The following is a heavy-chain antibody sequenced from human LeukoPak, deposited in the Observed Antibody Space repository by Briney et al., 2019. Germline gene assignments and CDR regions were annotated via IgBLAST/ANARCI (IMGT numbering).Heavy chain of an antibody. D-gene: IGHD4-23*01. CDR1: GFTFSSYG. Sequence: PGGSLRLSCAASGFTFSSYGMHWVRQAPGKGLEWVAVISYDGSNKYYADSVKGRFTISRDNSKNTLYLQMNSLRAEDTAVYYCARDRGYGGNPLARTHAFDIWGQGTMVTVSS. V-gene: IGHV3-30*03. J-gene: IGHJ3*02. CDR2: ISYDGSNK. CDR3: ARDRGYGGNPLARTHAFDI.